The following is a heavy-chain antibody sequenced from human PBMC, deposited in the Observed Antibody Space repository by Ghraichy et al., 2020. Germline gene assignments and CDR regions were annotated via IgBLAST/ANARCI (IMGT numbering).Heavy chain of an antibody. J-gene: IGHJ4*02. CDR1: GFTVSNNY. Sequence: EGSLRLSCAASGFTVSNNYMSWVRQAPGKGLEWVSVIYSGGSTYYADSVKGRFAISRDNSKNTLYLQMNSLRADDTAVYYCARDRGGCLGYWGQGTLVTVSS. CDR2: IYSGGST. D-gene: IGHD3-16*01. V-gene: IGHV3-66*01. CDR3: ARDRGGCLGY.